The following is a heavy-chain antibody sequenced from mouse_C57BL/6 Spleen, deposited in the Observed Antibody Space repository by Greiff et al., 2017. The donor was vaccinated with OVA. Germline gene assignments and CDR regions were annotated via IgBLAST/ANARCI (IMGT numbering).Heavy chain of an antibody. CDR3: AKRGWDPYAMDY. V-gene: IGHV1-64*01. CDR2: IHPNSGST. CDR1: GYTFTSYW. J-gene: IGHJ4*01. Sequence: QVQLQQPGAELVKPGASVKLSCKASGYTFTSYWMHWVKQRPGQGLEWIGMIHPNSGSTNYNEKFKSKATLTVDKSSSTAYMQLSSRTSEDSAVYYCAKRGWDPYAMDYWGQGTSVTVSS. D-gene: IGHD2-3*01.